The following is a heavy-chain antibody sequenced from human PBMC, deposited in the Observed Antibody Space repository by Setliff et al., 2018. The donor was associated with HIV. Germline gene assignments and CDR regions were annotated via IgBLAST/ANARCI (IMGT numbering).Heavy chain of an antibody. J-gene: IGHJ6*02. CDR3: ARLGNGYAMDV. V-gene: IGHV3-30*02. D-gene: IGHD2-2*01. CDR1: GFAFDNYG. Sequence: PGGSLRLSCAVSGFAFDNYGMYWVRQAPGKGLEWVAFIRYDGSNQNYADSVKGRFTVSRDNSKNTLYMQLRSLRAEDTAVYYCARLGNGYAMDVWGRGTTVTV. CDR2: IRYDGSNQ.